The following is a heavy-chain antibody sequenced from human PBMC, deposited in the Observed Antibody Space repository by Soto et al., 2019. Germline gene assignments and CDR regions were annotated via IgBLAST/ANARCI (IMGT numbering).Heavy chain of an antibody. V-gene: IGHV4-31*03. D-gene: IGHD2-21*01. J-gene: IGHJ3*02. Sequence: SETLSLTCTVSGGSISSGGYYWSWIRQHPGKGLEWIGYIYYSGSTYYNPSLKSRVTISVDTSKNQVSLRLSSVTAADTAMYFCARDTYGGGIWGQGTMVTVAS. CDR2: IYYSGST. CDR3: ARDTYGGGI. CDR1: GGSISSGGYY.